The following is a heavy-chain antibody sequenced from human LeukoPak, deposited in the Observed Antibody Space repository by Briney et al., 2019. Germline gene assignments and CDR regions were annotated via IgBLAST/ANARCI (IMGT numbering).Heavy chain of an antibody. J-gene: IGHJ4*02. D-gene: IGHD3-3*01. V-gene: IGHV3-30-3*01. Sequence: GGSLRLSCAASGITFSSYAMHWVRQAPGKGLEWVAVISYDGSNKYYADSVKGRFTISRDNSKNTLYLQMNSLRAEDTAVYYCASVYDFWSGYYQTAAPVDYWGQGTLVTVSS. CDR3: ASVYDFWSGYYQTAAPVDY. CDR1: GITFSSYA. CDR2: ISYDGSNK.